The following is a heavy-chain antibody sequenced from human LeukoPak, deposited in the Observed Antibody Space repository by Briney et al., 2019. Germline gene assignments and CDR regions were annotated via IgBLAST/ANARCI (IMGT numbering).Heavy chain of an antibody. J-gene: IGHJ4*02. V-gene: IGHV4-34*01. Sequence: SETLSLTCAVYGGSFSGYYWSWLRQPPGKGLEWIGEINHSGSTNYNPPLKSRVTISVDTSKNQFSLKLSSVTAADTAVYYCARGGRITMVRGVNGLGYWGQGTLVTVSS. CDR1: GGSFSGYY. CDR2: INHSGST. D-gene: IGHD3-10*01. CDR3: ARGGRITMVRGVNGLGY.